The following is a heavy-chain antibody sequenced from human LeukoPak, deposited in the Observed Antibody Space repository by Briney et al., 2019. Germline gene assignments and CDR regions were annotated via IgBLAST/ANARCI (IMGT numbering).Heavy chain of an antibody. Sequence: SQTLSLTCTVSGGSISRGGYYWSWIRQHPGKGLEWIGDIYYSGSTYYNPSLKSRVTISVDTSKNQFSLKLSSVTAADTAVYYCARDRYTVVSWYFDLWGRGTLVTVSS. J-gene: IGHJ2*01. V-gene: IGHV4-31*03. CDR2: IYYSGST. CDR3: ARDRYTVVSWYFDL. CDR1: GGSISRGGYY. D-gene: IGHD4-23*01.